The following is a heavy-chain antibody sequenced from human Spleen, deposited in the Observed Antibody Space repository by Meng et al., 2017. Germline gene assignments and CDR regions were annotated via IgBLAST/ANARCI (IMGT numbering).Heavy chain of an antibody. CDR3: AKDARPGYGTYYFDY. CDR2: IKWNAGGT. Sequence: GESLKISCAASGFTFDDYGMSWVRQAPGKGLEWVSAIKWNAGGTAYGDSVGGRFTISRDNAKNTLYLQMNSLRVEDAAVYYCAKDARPGYGTYYFDYWGQGTLVTVSS. CDR1: GFTFDDYG. V-gene: IGHV3-20*04. D-gene: IGHD5-12*01. J-gene: IGHJ4*02.